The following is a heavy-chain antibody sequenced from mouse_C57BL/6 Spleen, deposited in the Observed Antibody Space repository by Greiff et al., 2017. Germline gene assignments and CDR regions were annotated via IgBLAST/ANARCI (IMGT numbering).Heavy chain of an antibody. Sequence: QVQLQQSGAELVRPGASVTLSCKASGYTFTDYEMHWVKQTPVHGLEWIGAIDPETGGTAYNQKFKGKAILTADKSSSTAYMELRSLTSEDSAVYYCTRRDITTVVEAMDYWGQGTSVTVSS. CDR2: IDPETGGT. CDR3: TRRDITTVVEAMDY. D-gene: IGHD1-1*01. V-gene: IGHV1-15*01. CDR1: GYTFTDYE. J-gene: IGHJ4*01.